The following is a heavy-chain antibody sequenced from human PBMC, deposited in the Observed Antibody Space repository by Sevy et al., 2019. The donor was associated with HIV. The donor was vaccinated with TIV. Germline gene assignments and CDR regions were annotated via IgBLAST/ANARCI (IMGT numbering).Heavy chain of an antibody. J-gene: IGHJ6*02. Sequence: GGSLRLSCAASGFTFSNAWMSWVRQAPGKGLEWVGRIKSKTDGGTTDYAAPVKGRFTISRGDSKNTLNLKMNSLKTEDTAVDYCTADPDIVVVVAAIPSWYYGMDVWGQGTTVTVSS. D-gene: IGHD2-15*01. CDR1: GFTFSNAW. CDR2: IKSKTDGGTT. V-gene: IGHV3-15*01. CDR3: TADPDIVVVVAAIPSWYYGMDV.